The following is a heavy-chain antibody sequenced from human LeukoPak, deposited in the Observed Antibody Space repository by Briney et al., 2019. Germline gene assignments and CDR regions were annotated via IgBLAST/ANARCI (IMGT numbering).Heavy chain of an antibody. D-gene: IGHD5-12*01. J-gene: IGHJ6*02. CDR1: GGSISSYY. Sequence: SETLSLTCTVFGGSISSYYWSWIRQPPGKGLEWIGYIYYSGSTNYNPSLKSRVTISVDTSKNQFSLKLSSVTAADTAVYYCARDLRGGYEAYGMDVWGQGTTVTVSS. V-gene: IGHV4-59*01. CDR3: ARDLRGGYEAYGMDV. CDR2: IYYSGST.